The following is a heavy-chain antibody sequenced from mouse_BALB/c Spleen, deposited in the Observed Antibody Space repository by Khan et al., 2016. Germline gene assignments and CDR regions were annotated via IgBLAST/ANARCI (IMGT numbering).Heavy chain of an antibody. CDR3: ARYYGYASYFDY. D-gene: IGHD1-2*01. V-gene: IGHV3-2*02. CDR1: GYSITSDYA. CDR2: ISYSGST. J-gene: IGHJ2*01. Sequence: EVKLLESGPGLVKPSQSLSLTCTVTGYSITSDYAWNWIRQFPGNKLEWMGYISYSGSTSYNPSLKSQISITRDTSKNQFFLQLNSVTTEDTATYYCARYYGYASYFDYWGQGTTLTVSS.